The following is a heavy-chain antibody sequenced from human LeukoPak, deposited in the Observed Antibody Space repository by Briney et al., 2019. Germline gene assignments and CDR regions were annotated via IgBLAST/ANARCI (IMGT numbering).Heavy chain of an antibody. CDR2: IYHSGST. CDR1: GGSISSGGYS. V-gene: IGHV4-30-2*01. D-gene: IGHD3-22*01. Sequence: SETLSLTCAVSGGSISSGGYSWSWIRQPPGKGLEWIGYIYHSGSTYYNPSLKSRVTISVDRSKNQFSLKLSSVTAADTAVYYCARASAPYYYDSSGYYAAFGAFDIWGQGTMVTVSS. J-gene: IGHJ3*02. CDR3: ARASAPYYYDSSGYYAAFGAFDI.